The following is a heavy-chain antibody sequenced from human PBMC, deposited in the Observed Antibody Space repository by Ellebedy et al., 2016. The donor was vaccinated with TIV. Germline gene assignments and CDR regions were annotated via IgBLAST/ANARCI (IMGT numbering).Heavy chain of an antibody. J-gene: IGHJ3*01. D-gene: IGHD6-13*01. V-gene: IGHV1-69*13. Sequence: ASVKVSXXASGRPFTTLAINWVRQAPGQGLEWMGGIISPFGASRYAQNFQGRVTITADESTGTAFLELSRLTSEDSALYYCAKEFSAGNLDAFDVWGQGTRVTVSS. CDR2: IISPFGAS. CDR3: AKEFSAGNLDAFDV. CDR1: GRPFTTLA.